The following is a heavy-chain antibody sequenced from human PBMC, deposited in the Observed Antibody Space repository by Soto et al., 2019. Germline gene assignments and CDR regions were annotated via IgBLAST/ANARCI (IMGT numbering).Heavy chain of an antibody. Sequence: GGSLRLSCAASGFTFSNYGMHWVRQAPGKGLEWVALIRYDGSNKYYADSVKGRFTISRDTSKNTLYLQMNTLRAEDTAVYYCARDLSGPLDYWGQGTPVTVS. CDR1: GFTFSNYG. J-gene: IGHJ4*02. CDR2: IRYDGSNK. D-gene: IGHD3-16*02. V-gene: IGHV3-30*02. CDR3: ARDLSGPLDY.